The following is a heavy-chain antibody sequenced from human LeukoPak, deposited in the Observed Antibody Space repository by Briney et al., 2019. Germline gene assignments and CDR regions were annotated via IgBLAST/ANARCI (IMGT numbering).Heavy chain of an antibody. V-gene: IGHV7-4-1*02. D-gene: IGHD6-13*01. CDR3: ATRYSSSHYYYLDV. Sequence: ASVKVSCKASGYTFTNYGINWVRQAPGQGLEWMGWINTNTGNPMYAQGFTGRFVFSLDTSVSTAYLQISSLKAGDIAVYYCATRYSSSHYYYLDVWGKGTTVTVSS. CDR2: INTNTGNP. J-gene: IGHJ6*03. CDR1: GYTFTNYG.